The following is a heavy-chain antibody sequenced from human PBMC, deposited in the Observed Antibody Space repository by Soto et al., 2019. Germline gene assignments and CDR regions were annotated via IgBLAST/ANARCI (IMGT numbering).Heavy chain of an antibody. CDR2: ISYDGSNK. CDR1: GFTFSSYG. CDR3: AKDYYDSSGSHDAFDI. D-gene: IGHD3-22*01. J-gene: IGHJ3*02. V-gene: IGHV3-30*18. Sequence: GGSLRLSCAASGFTFSSYGMHWVRQAPGKGLEWVAVISYDGSNKYYADSVKGRFTISRDNSKNTPYLQMNSLRAEDTAVYYCAKDYYDSSGSHDAFDICGQGTMVTVSS.